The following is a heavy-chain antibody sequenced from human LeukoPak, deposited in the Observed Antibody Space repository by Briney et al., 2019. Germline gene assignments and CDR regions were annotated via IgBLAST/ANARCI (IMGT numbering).Heavy chain of an antibody. CDR3: ARGYYDSSDFEYLQH. CDR1: GYSFTVNY. Sequence: ASVKVSCTASGYSFTVNYMHWVRQAPGQGLEWMGWINPNSGDTNFAQKFQGRVTMTRDTSISTVYMELSRLRSDDTAVFYCARGYYDSSDFEYLQHWGQGTLVTVSS. CDR2: INPNSGDT. V-gene: IGHV1-2*02. J-gene: IGHJ1*01. D-gene: IGHD3-22*01.